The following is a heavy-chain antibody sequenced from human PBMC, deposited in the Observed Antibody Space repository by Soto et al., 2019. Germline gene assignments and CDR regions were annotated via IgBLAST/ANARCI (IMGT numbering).Heavy chain of an antibody. CDR2: IVVGSGNT. CDR3: EARSAPYYDSSGYYYELNAFDI. J-gene: IGHJ3*02. CDR1: RYTFTSYY. V-gene: IGHV1-58*02. Sequence: SVKGSWKASRYTFTSYYIHWVRQARGQRLEWIGWIVVGSGNTNYAQKFQERVTITRDISTSTAYMELSSLRSEDTDVYYCEARSAPYYDSSGYYYELNAFDIWGQGTMVTVSS. D-gene: IGHD3-22*01.